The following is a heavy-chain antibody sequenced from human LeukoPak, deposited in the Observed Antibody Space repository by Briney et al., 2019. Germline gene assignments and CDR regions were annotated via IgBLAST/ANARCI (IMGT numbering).Heavy chain of an antibody. J-gene: IGHJ4*02. CDR2: IYTSGNT. CDR3: ASRSYGYSSGWYGIYFDY. D-gene: IGHD6-19*01. V-gene: IGHV4-4*07. Sequence: SETLSLTCTVSGGSISIYYWSWIRQPAGKGLEWIGHIYTSGNTNYNPSLKSRVTMSVDTSKNQFSLKLSSVTAADTAVYYCASRSYGYSSGWYGIYFDYWGQGTLVTVSS. CDR1: GGSISIYY.